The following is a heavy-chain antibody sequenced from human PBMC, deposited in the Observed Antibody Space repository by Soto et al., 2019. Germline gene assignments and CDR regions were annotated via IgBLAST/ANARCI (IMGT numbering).Heavy chain of an antibody. CDR3: SRLPPSKYRDRPFDP. CDR2: ISSKRYGGTA. CDR1: GFTFGDYA. V-gene: IGHV3-49*03. J-gene: IGHJ5*02. D-gene: IGHD5-12*01. Sequence: EVQLVESGGGLVQPGRSLGLSCTASGFTFGDYAMTWFRQAPGKGLEWVGFISSKRYGGTAEYATSVKGRFTISRDDSKSIAYLQMNSLKTEDTAVYFCSRLPPSKYRDRPFDPWGQGTLVIVSS.